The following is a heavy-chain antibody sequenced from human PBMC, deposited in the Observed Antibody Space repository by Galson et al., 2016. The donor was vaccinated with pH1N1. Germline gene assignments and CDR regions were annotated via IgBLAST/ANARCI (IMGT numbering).Heavy chain of an antibody. CDR3: ARGLLSENDVGMDV. J-gene: IGHJ6*02. CDR1: GFPFSSHW. V-gene: IGHV3-74*01. D-gene: IGHD1-1*01. CDR2: IKSDASRI. Sequence: SLRLSCAASGFPFSSHWFYWVRQAPGKGLVWVSRIKSDASRIYYADFVRGRFTISRDNAKHTVYLEMNSLRVEDTAVYYCARGLLSENDVGMDVWGQGTTVIVSS.